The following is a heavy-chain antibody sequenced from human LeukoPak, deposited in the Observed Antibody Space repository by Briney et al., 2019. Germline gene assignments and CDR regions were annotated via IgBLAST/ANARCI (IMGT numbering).Heavy chain of an antibody. Sequence: GASVKVSCKASGYIFTTCAVHWVRQTPGQRLEWMGWINPGNGDTKYSQEFQDRVTITRDTSASTAYMELSNLRSEDTAVYYCARDQPGRPDWDPGYFDYWGQGTLVTVSS. CDR2: INPGNGDT. D-gene: IGHD3-9*01. CDR1: GYIFTTCA. V-gene: IGHV1-3*01. CDR3: ARDQPGRPDWDPGYFDY. J-gene: IGHJ4*02.